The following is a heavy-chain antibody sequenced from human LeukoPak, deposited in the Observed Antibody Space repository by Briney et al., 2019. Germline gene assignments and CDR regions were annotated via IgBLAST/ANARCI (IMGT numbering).Heavy chain of an antibody. J-gene: IGHJ4*02. Sequence: GESLKISCKGSGYSFTSYWIGGVRQMPGKGLECMGIIYPGDSDTRYSPSFQGQVTISADKSISTAYLQWSSLEASDTAMYYCARLYSGSYSHPNYWGQGTLVTVSS. D-gene: IGHD1-26*01. CDR3: ARLYSGSYSHPNY. V-gene: IGHV5-51*01. CDR2: IYPGDSDT. CDR1: GYSFTSYW.